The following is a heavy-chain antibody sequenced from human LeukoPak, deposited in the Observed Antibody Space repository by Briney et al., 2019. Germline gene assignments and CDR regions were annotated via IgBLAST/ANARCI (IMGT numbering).Heavy chain of an antibody. Sequence: SVKVSCKASGGTFSSYAISWVRQAPGQGLEWMGGIIPIFGTANYAQKFQGRVTITTDESTSTAYMELSSLRSKDTAVYYCARVVHRGPLYYFDYWGQGTLVTVSS. CDR3: ARVVHRGPLYYFDY. CDR1: GGTFSSYA. J-gene: IGHJ4*02. D-gene: IGHD2-15*01. V-gene: IGHV1-69*05. CDR2: IIPIFGTA.